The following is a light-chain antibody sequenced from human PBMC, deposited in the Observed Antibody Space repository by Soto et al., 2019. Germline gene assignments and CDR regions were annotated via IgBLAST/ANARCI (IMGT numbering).Light chain of an antibody. J-gene: IGLJ3*02. Sequence: QLVLTQPPSASGTPGQSLTISCSGSSSNIGSHFVYWYQHLPGTAPKLLIFRDGQRPSGVPARFFGSKSGTSASLAITGLRSEDEADYYCAVWDQSLTGGVFGGGTKLTVL. CDR3: AVWDQSLTGGV. V-gene: IGLV1-47*01. CDR2: RDG. CDR1: SSNIGSHF.